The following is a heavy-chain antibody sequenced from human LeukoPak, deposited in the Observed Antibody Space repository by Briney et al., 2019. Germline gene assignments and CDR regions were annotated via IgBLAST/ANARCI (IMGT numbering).Heavy chain of an antibody. J-gene: IGHJ4*02. CDR1: GFAVNSNY. V-gene: IGHV3-53*01. D-gene: IGHD3-10*01. CDR3: ARDFSGVDYFDY. Sequence: PGGSLRLSCAVSGFAVNSNYMTWVRQAPGKGLEWVSVIYSGGSTYYADSVKGRFTISRDNSENTVYLQMSSLRAEDTAVYYCARDFSGVDYFDYWGQGTLVTVSS. CDR2: IYSGGST.